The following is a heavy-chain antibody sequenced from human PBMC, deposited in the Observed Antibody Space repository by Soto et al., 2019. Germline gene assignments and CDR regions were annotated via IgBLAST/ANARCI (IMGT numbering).Heavy chain of an antibody. CDR3: ARVSYSGYVNYYYYGMAV. V-gene: IGHV1-8*01. J-gene: IGHJ6*02. CDR1: GSTFTSYD. Sequence: ASVKGSCKASGSTFTSYDINWVRQAPGQGPEWMGWMNPNSGNTGYAQKFQGRVTMTRNTSISTAYMELSSLRSEDTAVYYCARVSYSGYVNYYYYGMAVWGQGTTVTVSS. D-gene: IGHD5-12*01. CDR2: MNPNSGNT.